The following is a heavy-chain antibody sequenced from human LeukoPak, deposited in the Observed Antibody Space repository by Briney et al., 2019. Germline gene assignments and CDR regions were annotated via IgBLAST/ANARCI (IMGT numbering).Heavy chain of an antibody. D-gene: IGHD2-15*01. J-gene: IGHJ4*02. V-gene: IGHV3-30-3*01. CDR2: ISYDGSNK. Sequence: GGSLRLSCAASGFTFSSYAMHWVRQAPGKGLEWVAVISYDGSNKYYADSVKGRFTISRDNSKNTLYLQMNSLRAEDTAVYYCARVRGGSARGQGYDFDYWGQGTLVTVSS. CDR3: ARVRGGSARGQGYDFDY. CDR1: GFTFSSYA.